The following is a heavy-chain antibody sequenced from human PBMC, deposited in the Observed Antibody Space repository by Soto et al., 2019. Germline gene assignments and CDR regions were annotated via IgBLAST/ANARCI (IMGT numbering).Heavy chain of an antibody. CDR1: GFSFRTYG. CDR3: PGGLNYFVY. J-gene: IGHJ4*02. D-gene: IGHD6-25*01. CDR2: ISYDGSSK. V-gene: IGHV3-30*03. Sequence: VRLVESGGGVVQPGTSLRLSCAASGFSFRTYGMHWVRQAPGKGLEWVALISYDGSSKYYADSVKGRLTISRDNSKNTFYLQLNSLRSEDTAVYYCPGGLNYFVYWGQGTLVTVSS.